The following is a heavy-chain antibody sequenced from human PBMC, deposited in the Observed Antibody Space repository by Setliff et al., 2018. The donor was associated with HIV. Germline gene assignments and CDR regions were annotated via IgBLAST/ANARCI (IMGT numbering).Heavy chain of an antibody. CDR3: VRVDVELFGDFCYMGL. CDR2: IDEYGEKR. CDR1: GFDFSGFW. J-gene: IGHJ6*03. V-gene: IGHV3-7*03. Sequence: GGSLRLSCAAPGFDFSGFWMSWARQAPGKGLEWVANIDEYGEKRYYVGSLKGRFTISRDNAKNSLYLQMNTLRAEDTAVYYCVRVDVELFGDFCYMGLWGKGTMVTVSS. D-gene: IGHD1-7*01.